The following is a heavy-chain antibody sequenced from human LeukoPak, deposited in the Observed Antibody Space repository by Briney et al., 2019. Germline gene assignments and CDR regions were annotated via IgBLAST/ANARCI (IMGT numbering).Heavy chain of an antibody. V-gene: IGHV3-21*01. J-gene: IGHJ4*02. CDR2: ISSSSSYI. D-gene: IGHD5-12*01. CDR3: AREIGYVEYYFDY. Sequence: GGSLRLSCAASGFTFSRYSMNWVRQAPGKGLEWVSSISSSSSYIYYADSVKGRFTISRDNAKNSLYLQMISLRAEDTAVYYCAREIGYVEYYFDYCGQGTLVTVSS. CDR1: GFTFSRYS.